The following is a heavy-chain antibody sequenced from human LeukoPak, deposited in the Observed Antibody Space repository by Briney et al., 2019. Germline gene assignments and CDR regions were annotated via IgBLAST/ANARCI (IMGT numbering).Heavy chain of an antibody. CDR2: IKQDGSEK. Sequence: GGSLRLSCAASGFTFSSYWMSWVRQAPGKGLEWVANIKQDGSEKYYVDSVKGRFTISRDNAKNSLYLQMNSLRAEDTAVYYCARDDFFYDSSGPGYYFDYWGQGTLVTVSS. J-gene: IGHJ4*02. CDR1: GFTFSSYW. V-gene: IGHV3-7*01. CDR3: ARDDFFYDSSGPGYYFDY. D-gene: IGHD3-22*01.